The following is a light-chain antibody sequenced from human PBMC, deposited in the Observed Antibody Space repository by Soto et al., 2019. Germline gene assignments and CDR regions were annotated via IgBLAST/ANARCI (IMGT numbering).Light chain of an antibody. Sequence: QSVLAQPPSAYGYHGQSVTVSCTGTSSDDGGYDYVSWYQQHPGNAPKLMIYDVTSRSSGVSYRFSCSKSGDTASLTISGLQAEDEDDYYCSSSTTSSSYVFGTGTKVTVL. J-gene: IGLJ1*01. CDR1: SSDDGGYDY. V-gene: IGLV2-14*01. CDR2: DVT. CDR3: SSSTTSSSYV.